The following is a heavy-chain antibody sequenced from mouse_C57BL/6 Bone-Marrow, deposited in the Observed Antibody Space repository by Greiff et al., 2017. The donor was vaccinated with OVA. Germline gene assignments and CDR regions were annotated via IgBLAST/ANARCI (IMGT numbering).Heavy chain of an antibody. CDR2: ISSGGSYT. CDR3: ARHLLN. J-gene: IGHJ3*01. Sequence: EVKLMESGGDLVKPGGSLKLSCAASGFTFSSYGMSWVRQTPDQRLEWVATISSGGSYTYYPDSVKGRFTISRDNAKNTLYLQMSSLKSEDTAMYYCARHLLNWGQGTLVTVSA. V-gene: IGHV5-6*01. CDR1: GFTFSSYG.